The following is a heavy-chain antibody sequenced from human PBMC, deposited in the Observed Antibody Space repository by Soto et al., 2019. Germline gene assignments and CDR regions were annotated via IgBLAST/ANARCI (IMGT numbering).Heavy chain of an antibody. D-gene: IGHD6-19*01. V-gene: IGHV3-66*01. J-gene: IGHJ4*02. CDR2: IYSGGNT. Sequence: GGSPRLSCAASGFTVSSNYMSWVRQAPGKGLEWVSVIYSGGNTYYADSVKGRFTISRDNSKDTLYLQMNSLRAEDTAVYYCAREYGGWYTDYWGQGTLVTVSS. CDR3: AREYGGWYTDY. CDR1: GFTVSSNY.